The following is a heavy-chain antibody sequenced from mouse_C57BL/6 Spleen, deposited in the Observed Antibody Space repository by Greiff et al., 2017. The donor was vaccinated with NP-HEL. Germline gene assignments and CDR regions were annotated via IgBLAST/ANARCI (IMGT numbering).Heavy chain of an antibody. CDR1: GFTFSSYG. V-gene: IGHV5-6*01. J-gene: IGHJ2*01. CDR3: ARHRGSYGNYEGYFDY. Sequence: EVQVVESGGDLVKPGGSLKLSCAASGFTFSSYGMSWVRQTPDKRLEWVATISSGGSYTYYPDSVKGRFTISRDNAKNTLYLQMSSLKSEDTAMYYCARHRGSYGNYEGYFDYWGQGTTLTVSS. CDR2: ISSGGSYT. D-gene: IGHD2-1*01.